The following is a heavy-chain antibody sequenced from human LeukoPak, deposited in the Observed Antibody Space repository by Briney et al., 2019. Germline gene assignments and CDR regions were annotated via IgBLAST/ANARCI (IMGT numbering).Heavy chain of an antibody. CDR3: AKDQEWELLLSVPFDY. CDR1: GFTFSSYA. V-gene: IGHV3-23*01. D-gene: IGHD1-26*01. J-gene: IGHJ4*02. CDR2: ISGSGGST. Sequence: GGSLRLSCAASGFTFSSYAMSWVRKAPGKGLEWVSAISGSGGSTYYADSVKGRFTISRDNSKNTLYLQMNSLRAEDTAVYYCAKDQEWELLLSVPFDYWGQGTLVTVSS.